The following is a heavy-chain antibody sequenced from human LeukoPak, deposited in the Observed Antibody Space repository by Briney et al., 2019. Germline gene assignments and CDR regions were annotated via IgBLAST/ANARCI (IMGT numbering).Heavy chain of an antibody. Sequence: WVKVSCKASGGTFSSYAISWVRQAPGQGLEWKGRIIPILGIANSAQKFQGRVTITADKSTSTAYMELSSLRSEDTAVYYCASTTPSDILTAYYKGWGQGTLVTVSS. J-gene: IGHJ4*02. V-gene: IGHV1-69*04. D-gene: IGHD3-9*01. CDR1: GGTFSSYA. CDR2: IIPILGIA. CDR3: ASTTPSDILTAYYKG.